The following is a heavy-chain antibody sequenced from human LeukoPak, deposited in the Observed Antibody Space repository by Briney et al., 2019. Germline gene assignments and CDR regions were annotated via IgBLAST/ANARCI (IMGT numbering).Heavy chain of an antibody. V-gene: IGHV4-59*01. CDR2: VSYSGST. D-gene: IGHD3-10*01. CDR1: GGSISSYS. CDR3: ARVEGTPYSYYSMDV. Sequence: SETLSLTCTVYGGSISSYSWSWIRQPPGKGLEWIGYVSYSGSTNYNPSLKSRVTISVDTSKNQFSLKLSSVTAADTAVYFCARVEGTPYSYYSMDVWGQGTTVTVSS. J-gene: IGHJ6*02.